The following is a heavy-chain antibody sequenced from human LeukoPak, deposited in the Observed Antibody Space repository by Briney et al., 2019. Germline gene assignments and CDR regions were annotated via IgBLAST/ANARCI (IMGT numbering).Heavy chain of an antibody. V-gene: IGHV1-69*13. CDR2: ILPAFGTS. Sequence: SVKVSCKASGGTYNNYAITWVRQAPGQGLEWVGGILPAFGTSNYAQRFQGRVTITADESTGTTYMELSGLRSEDTAVYYCARDHRGFYYGSGNYYYLDVWGKGTTVTVSS. D-gene: IGHD3-10*01. CDR3: ARDHRGFYYGSGNYYYLDV. J-gene: IGHJ6*03. CDR1: GGTYNNYA.